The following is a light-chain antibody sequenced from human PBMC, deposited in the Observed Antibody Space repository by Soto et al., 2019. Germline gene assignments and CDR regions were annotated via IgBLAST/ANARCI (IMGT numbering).Light chain of an antibody. Sequence: DIQMTQSPSSLSASVGDRVTLTCRASQSISSYLNWYQQKPGKAPKLLIYAASSLQSGVPSRFSGSGSGTDFTLTISSLQHEDFVTYYCQQSYSTPLTFGGGTKVEIK. CDR3: QQSYSTPLT. CDR2: AAS. J-gene: IGKJ4*01. V-gene: IGKV1-39*01. CDR1: QSISSY.